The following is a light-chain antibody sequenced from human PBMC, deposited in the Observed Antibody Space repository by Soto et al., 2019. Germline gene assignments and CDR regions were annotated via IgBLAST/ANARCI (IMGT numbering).Light chain of an antibody. CDR1: QSVPSNF. CDR2: GVS. Sequence: EIVLTQSPGTLSLSPGERVTLSCMASQSVPSNFLAWYQQKPGQAPILLIYGVSRRATGIPDRFGGSGSGTAFTLAISRLEPEDFAVYYCQQYDSSWTFGQGTKVEIK. CDR3: QQYDSSWT. J-gene: IGKJ1*01. V-gene: IGKV3-20*01.